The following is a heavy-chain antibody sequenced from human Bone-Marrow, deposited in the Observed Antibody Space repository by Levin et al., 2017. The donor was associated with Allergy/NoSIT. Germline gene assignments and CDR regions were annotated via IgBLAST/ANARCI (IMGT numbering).Heavy chain of an antibody. CDR2: LASNDEA. Sequence: ASGPTLVKPTETLTLTCTVDGFSLTYARMGVSWIRQTPGKALEWLANLASNDEASYSTSLKKRLTISKDTSKGQVFLTMTNMDPVDTATYYCARLRVMGTSHEAFDVWGQGTMVTVSS. CDR1: GFSLTYARMG. D-gene: IGHD2-21*01. V-gene: IGHV2-26*01. CDR3: ARLRVMGTSHEAFDV. J-gene: IGHJ3*01.